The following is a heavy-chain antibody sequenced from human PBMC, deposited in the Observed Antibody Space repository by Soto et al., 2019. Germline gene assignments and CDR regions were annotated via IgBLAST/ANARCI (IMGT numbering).Heavy chain of an antibody. CDR2: ISNSGGST. CDR1: GFSFSSYA. Sequence: EVQLLESGGGLVQPGGSLRLSCAASGFSFSSYAMSWVRQATGKGLEWVSGISNSGGSTDYADSVKGRFTISRDTSNNTLYLQMNSLRAEDMDVYYCATGTYCGGDCNSLFDYWGQETLVTVSS. J-gene: IGHJ4*02. D-gene: IGHD2-21*02. CDR3: ATGTYCGGDCNSLFDY. V-gene: IGHV3-23*01.